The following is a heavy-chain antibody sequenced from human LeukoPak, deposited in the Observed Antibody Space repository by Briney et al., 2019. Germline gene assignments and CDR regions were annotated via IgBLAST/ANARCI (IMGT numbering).Heavy chain of an antibody. J-gene: IGHJ6*03. V-gene: IGHV3-30*02. CDR1: GFTFSSYG. CDR3: ARGGIAARPGYYYYMDV. CDR2: IRYDGSNK. D-gene: IGHD6-6*01. Sequence: GGSLRLSCAASGFTFSSYGMHWVRQAPGKGLEWVAFIRYDGSNKYYADSVKGRFTISRDNSKNTLYLQMNSLRAEDTAVYYCARGGIAARPGYYYYMDVWGKGTTVTVSS.